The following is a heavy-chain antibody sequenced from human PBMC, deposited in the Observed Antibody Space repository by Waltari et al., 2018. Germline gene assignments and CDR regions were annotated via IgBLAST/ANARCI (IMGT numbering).Heavy chain of an antibody. J-gene: IGHJ6*03. CDR1: GGTFSRYA. CDR2: IIPILDIA. V-gene: IGHV1-69*04. Sequence: QVQLVQSGAEVKKPGSSVKVSCKASGGTFSRYAISWVRQAPGQGLEWMGGIIPILDIANYAQKFQGRVTITADESTSTAYMELSSLRSEDTAVYYCARVNGGTAGYYYYMDVWGKGTTVTVSS. CDR3: ARVNGGTAGYYYYMDV. D-gene: IGHD2-15*01.